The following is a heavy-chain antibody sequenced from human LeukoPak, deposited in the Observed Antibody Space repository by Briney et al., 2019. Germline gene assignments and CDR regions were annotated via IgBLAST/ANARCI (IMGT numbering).Heavy chain of an antibody. J-gene: IGHJ6*02. V-gene: IGHV3-33*01. Sequence: GGSLRLSCAASGFTFSSYGMHWVRQAPGKGLEWVAVIWYDGSNKYYADSVKGRFTISRDNSKNTLYLQMNSLRAEDTAVYYCARGGYSGYGYYYYYGMDVWGQGATVTVSS. CDR3: ARGGYSGYGYYYYYGMDV. D-gene: IGHD5-12*01. CDR2: IWYDGSNK. CDR1: GFTFSSYG.